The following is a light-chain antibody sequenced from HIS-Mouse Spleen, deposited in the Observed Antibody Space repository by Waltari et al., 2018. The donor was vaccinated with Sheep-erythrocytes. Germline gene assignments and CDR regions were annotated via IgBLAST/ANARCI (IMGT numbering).Light chain of an antibody. CDR2: DVS. V-gene: IGLV2-11*01. CDR1: RSDVGGYNY. J-gene: IGLJ1*01. Sequence: QSALTQPRSVSGSPGQSVTISCTGTRSDVGGYNYVPWYKQHPGKAPKLMIYDVSKRPSGVPDRFSGSKSGNTASLTISGLQAEDEADYYCCSYAGSYNHVFATGTKVTVL. CDR3: CSYAGSYNHV.